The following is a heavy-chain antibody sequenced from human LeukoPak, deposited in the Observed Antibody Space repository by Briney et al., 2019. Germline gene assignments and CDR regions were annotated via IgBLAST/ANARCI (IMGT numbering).Heavy chain of an antibody. CDR1: GYTFTGYY. Sequence: GAPVKVSCKASGYTFTGYYMHWVRQAPGQGLEWMGWINPNSGGTNYAQKFQGRVTMTRDTSISTAYMELSRLRSDDTAVYYCARCFSDYYDSSGYYASDYWGQGTLVTVSS. J-gene: IGHJ4*02. V-gene: IGHV1-2*02. CDR2: INPNSGGT. CDR3: ARCFSDYYDSSGYYASDY. D-gene: IGHD3-22*01.